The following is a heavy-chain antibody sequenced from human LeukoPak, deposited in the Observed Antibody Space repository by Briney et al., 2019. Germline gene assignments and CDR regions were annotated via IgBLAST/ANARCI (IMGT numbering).Heavy chain of an antibody. Sequence: PGGSLRLSCAVTGFTFSSYGMNWVRQAPGKGLEWVAFIRYDGSIKYYADSVKGRFTISRDNSKNTLYLQMNSLRAEDTAVFYCAKAQHSSIWGYFDYWGRGTLVTVSS. J-gene: IGHJ4*02. V-gene: IGHV3-30*02. CDR3: AKAQHSSIWGYFDY. D-gene: IGHD6-13*01. CDR1: GFTFSSYG. CDR2: IRYDGSIK.